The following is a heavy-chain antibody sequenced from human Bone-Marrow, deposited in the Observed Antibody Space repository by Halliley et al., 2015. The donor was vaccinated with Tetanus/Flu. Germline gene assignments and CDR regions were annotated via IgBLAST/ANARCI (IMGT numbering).Heavy chain of an antibody. CDR3: AKSILADHSWCFDL. CDR1: GFSFSNSG. Sequence: SLRLSCTASGFSFSNSGLGWVRQTPRRGLEWVSSLSGSGRTTYYTDSVKGRFAISRDSSKDTLYLHLSSLRLEDTAIYYCAKSILADHSWCFDLWGRGTLVTVSS. V-gene: IGHV3-23*01. J-gene: IGHJ2*01. CDR2: LSGSGRTT. D-gene: IGHD6-25*01.